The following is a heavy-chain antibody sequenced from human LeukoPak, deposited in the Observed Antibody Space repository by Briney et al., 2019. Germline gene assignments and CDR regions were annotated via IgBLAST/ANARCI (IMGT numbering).Heavy chain of an antibody. D-gene: IGHD2-2*01. CDR2: IYTSGST. CDR1: GGSISSYY. V-gene: IGHV4-4*07. J-gene: IGHJ6*03. Sequence: SETLSLTCTVSGGSISSYYWSWIRQPAGKGLEWIGRIYTSGSTNYNPSLKSRVTMSVDTSKNQFSLKLCSVTAADTAVYYCARGIVVVPAATKYYYYYMDVWGKGTTVTVSS. CDR3: ARGIVVVPAATKYYYYYMDV.